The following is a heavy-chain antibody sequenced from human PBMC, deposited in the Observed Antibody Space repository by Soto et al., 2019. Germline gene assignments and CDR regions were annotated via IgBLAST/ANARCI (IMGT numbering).Heavy chain of an antibody. CDR2: IYYSGST. V-gene: IGHV4-59*01. J-gene: IGHJ3*02. CDR3: GRVWGGAFDI. D-gene: IGHD3-10*01. Sequence: SETLSLTCTVSGGSISSYYWSWIRQPPGKGLEWIGYIYYSGSTNYNPSLKSRVTISVDTSKNQFSLKLSSVTAADTAVYYCGRVWGGAFDIWGQGTIVTVSS. CDR1: GGSISSYY.